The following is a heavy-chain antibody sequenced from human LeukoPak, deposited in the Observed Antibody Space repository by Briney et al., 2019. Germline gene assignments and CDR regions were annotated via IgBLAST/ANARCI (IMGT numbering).Heavy chain of an antibody. CDR3: AKVRGTYSSGYFFDY. CDR2: ISCSSGYI. CDR1: GFTFDNYA. J-gene: IGHJ4*02. V-gene: IGHV3-9*01. Sequence: SGGSLRLSCAASGFTFDNYAMHWVRQAPGKGLEWLSIISCSSGYIGYADSVKGRFTISRDNAKKSLDLQMNSLRAEDTAFYYCAKVRGTYSSGYFFDYWGQGTLVTVSS. D-gene: IGHD6-19*01.